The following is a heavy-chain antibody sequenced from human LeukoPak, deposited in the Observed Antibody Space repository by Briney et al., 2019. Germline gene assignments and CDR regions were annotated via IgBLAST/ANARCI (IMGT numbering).Heavy chain of an antibody. CDR2: IYPGDSDT. CDR1: GYSFTNYW. J-gene: IGHJ6*02. V-gene: IGHV5-51*01. D-gene: IGHD3-22*01. CDR3: ARGTYYDSSGYFPLAYGMDV. Sequence: GESLKISCRVSGYSFTNYWIGWVRQMPGKGLEWMGIIYPGDSDTRYSPSFQGQVTISADKSISTAYLQWSSLKASDTAMYYCARGTYYDSSGYFPLAYGMDVWGQGTTVTVSS.